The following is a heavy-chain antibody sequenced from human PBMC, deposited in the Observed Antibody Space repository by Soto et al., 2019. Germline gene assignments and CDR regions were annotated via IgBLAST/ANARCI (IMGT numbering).Heavy chain of an antibody. J-gene: IGHJ6*03. CDR2: ISSSSSTI. Sequence: EVQLVESGGGLVQPGGSLRLSCAASGFTFSSYSMNWVRQAPGKGLEWVSYISSSSSTIYYADSVKGRFTISRDNAKNSLYLQMNSLRAEDTAVYYCARGGEAAAAHYYCYYYMDVWGKGTTVTVSS. D-gene: IGHD6-13*01. V-gene: IGHV3-48*01. CDR3: ARGGEAAAAHYYCYYYMDV. CDR1: GFTFSSYS.